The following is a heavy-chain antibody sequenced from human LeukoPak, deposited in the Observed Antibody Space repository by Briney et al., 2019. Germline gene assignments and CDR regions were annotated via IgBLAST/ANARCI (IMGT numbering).Heavy chain of an antibody. CDR2: INPNSGGT. CDR3: ARDGSTSCSLSWALCHNWFDP. Sequence: ASVKVSCKASGYTFTGYYMHWVRQAPGQGLEWMGWINPNSGGTNYAQKFQGRVTMTRDTSISTAYMELSRLRSDDTAVYYCARDGSTSCSLSWALCHNWFDPWGQGTLATVSS. CDR1: GYTFTGYY. D-gene: IGHD2-2*01. J-gene: IGHJ5*02. V-gene: IGHV1-2*02.